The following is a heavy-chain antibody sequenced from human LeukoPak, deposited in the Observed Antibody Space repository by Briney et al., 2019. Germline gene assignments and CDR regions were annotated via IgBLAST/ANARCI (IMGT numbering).Heavy chain of an antibody. CDR2: ISGSGGST. V-gene: IGHV3-23*01. CDR3: AKDQDQAFDY. CDR1: GFTFSSYA. J-gene: IGHJ4*02. Sequence: GGSLRLSCAASGFTFSSYAMSWVRQAPGQGLEWVSGISGSGGSTYYADSVKGRFTISRDNSKNTLYLQMNSLRAEDTAVYYCAKDQDQAFDYRGQGTLVTVSS.